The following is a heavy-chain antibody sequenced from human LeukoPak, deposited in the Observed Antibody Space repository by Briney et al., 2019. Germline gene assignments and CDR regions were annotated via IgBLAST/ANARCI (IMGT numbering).Heavy chain of an antibody. Sequence: PGGSLRLSCAASGFTFSSYGMHWVRQAPGKGLVWVSRITNDGSSTTYADSVKGRFTISRDNAKNSLYLQMNSLRAEDTAIYYCTRVGYIDEGIDYWGQGTLVTVSS. CDR1: GFTFSSYG. J-gene: IGHJ4*02. V-gene: IGHV3-74*01. CDR3: TRVGYIDEGIDY. D-gene: IGHD5-24*01. CDR2: ITNDGSST.